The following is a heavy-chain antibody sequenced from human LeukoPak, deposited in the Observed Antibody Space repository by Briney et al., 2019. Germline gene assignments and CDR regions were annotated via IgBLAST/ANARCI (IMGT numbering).Heavy chain of an antibody. CDR2: IIPIFGTA. J-gene: IGHJ5*02. CDR3: ARVKERGRFTRRYFDWQPHTNWFDP. D-gene: IGHD3-9*01. Sequence: GASVKVSCKASGGTFSSYAISWVRQAPGQGLEWMGGIIPIFGTANYAQKFQGRVTITADESTSTAYMELSSLRSEDTAVYYCARVKERGRFTRRYFDWQPHTNWFDPWGQGTLVTVSS. CDR1: GGTFSSYA. V-gene: IGHV1-69*13.